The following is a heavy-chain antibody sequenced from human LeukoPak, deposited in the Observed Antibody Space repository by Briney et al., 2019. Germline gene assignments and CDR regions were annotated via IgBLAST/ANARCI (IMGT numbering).Heavy chain of an antibody. D-gene: IGHD3-22*01. CDR1: SGSFSGYY. CDR3: ASVYDSSGYYPF. J-gene: IGHJ4*02. V-gene: IGHV4-34*01. CDR2: INHSGST. Sequence: SETLSLTCAVYSGSFSGYYWSWIRQPPGKGLEWIGEINHSGSTNYNPSLKSRVTISVDTSKNQFSLKLSSVTAADTAVYYCASVYDSSGYYPFWGQGTLVTVSS.